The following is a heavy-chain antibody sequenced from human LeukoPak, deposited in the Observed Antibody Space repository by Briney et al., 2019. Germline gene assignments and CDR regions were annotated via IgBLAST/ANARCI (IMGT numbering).Heavy chain of an antibody. J-gene: IGHJ6*02. CDR1: GGSISSGGYT. CDR3: ARVISSSWYLGMDV. CDR2: IYHSGST. Sequence: PSQTLSLTCAVSGGSISSGGYTWRWIRQPPGKGLEWIGYIYHSGSTYYNPSLKSRVTISVDRSKNQFSLKLSSVTAADTAVYYCARVISSSWYLGMDVWGQGTTVTVSS. V-gene: IGHV4-30-2*01. D-gene: IGHD6-13*01.